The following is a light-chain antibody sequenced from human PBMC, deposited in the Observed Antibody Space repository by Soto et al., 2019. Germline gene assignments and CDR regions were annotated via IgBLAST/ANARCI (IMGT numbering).Light chain of an antibody. CDR1: QSVSSN. V-gene: IGKV3-15*01. Sequence: EIVMKQSPATLSVSPGERATLSCRASQSVSSNLAWYQQKPGQAPRLLIYGASTRATGIPARFRGSGSGTEFTLTISSLQSEDFAVYYCQQYNNWPQTFGQGTKVEIK. CDR3: QQYNNWPQT. J-gene: IGKJ1*01. CDR2: GAS.